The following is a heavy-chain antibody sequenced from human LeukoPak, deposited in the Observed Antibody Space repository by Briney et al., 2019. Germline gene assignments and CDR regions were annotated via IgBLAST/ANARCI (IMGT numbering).Heavy chain of an antibody. J-gene: IGHJ4*02. V-gene: IGHV4-39*07. Sequence: SETLSLTCTVSGGSISSSTYYRGWIRQPPGKGLEWIGSIHYNGSTCYNPSLESRVIMSVDTSKNQFSLNLTSVTAADAAMYYCARDRGVPRPYYFDQWGQGTLVTVSS. CDR2: IHYNGST. D-gene: IGHD3-10*01. CDR1: GGSISSSTYY. CDR3: ARDRGVPRPYYFDQ.